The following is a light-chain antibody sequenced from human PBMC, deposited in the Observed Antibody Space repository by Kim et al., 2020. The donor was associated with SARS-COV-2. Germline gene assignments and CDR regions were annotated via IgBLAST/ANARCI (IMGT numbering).Light chain of an antibody. CDR1: QSVLYNSNNKNY. Sequence: ATINCKSSQSVLYNSNNKNYLAWYQQKPGQPPKLLIYWASTRESGVPDRFSGSGSGTDFTLTICSLQAEDVAVYYCQQYYDPPRAFGQGTKVDIK. J-gene: IGKJ1*01. V-gene: IGKV4-1*01. CDR3: QQYYDPPRA. CDR2: WAS.